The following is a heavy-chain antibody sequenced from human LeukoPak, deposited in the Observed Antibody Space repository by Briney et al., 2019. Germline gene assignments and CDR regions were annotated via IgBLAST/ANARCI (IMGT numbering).Heavy chain of an antibody. J-gene: IGHJ6*02. V-gene: IGHV1-2*02. D-gene: IGHD1-1*01. Sequence: ASLKVSCKASGYTFTGYYMHWVRQAPGQGLEWMGWINPNSGGTNYAQKFQGRVTMTRDTSISTAYMELSRLRSDDTAVYYCARSPTTLYYYYYGMDVWGQGTTVTVSS. CDR2: INPNSGGT. CDR3: ARSPTTLYYYYYGMDV. CDR1: GYTFTGYY.